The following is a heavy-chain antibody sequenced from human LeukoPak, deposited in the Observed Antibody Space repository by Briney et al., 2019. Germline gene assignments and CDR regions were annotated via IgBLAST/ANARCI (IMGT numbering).Heavy chain of an antibody. J-gene: IGHJ4*02. V-gene: IGHV3-23*01. CDR1: GFTFSSYA. CDR2: ISGSGGST. D-gene: IGHD2-8*01. Sequence: GGSLRLSCAASGFTFSSYAMSWVRQAPGEGLEWVSAISGSGGSTYYADSVKGRFTISRDNSKNTLYLQMNSLRAEDTAVYYCAKDRVDGVTSFDYWGQGTLVTVSS. CDR3: AKDRVDGVTSFDY.